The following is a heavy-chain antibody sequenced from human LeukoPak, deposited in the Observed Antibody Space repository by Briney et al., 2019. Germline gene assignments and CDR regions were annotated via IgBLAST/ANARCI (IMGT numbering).Heavy chain of an antibody. V-gene: IGHV4-61*02. Sequence: SETLSLTCTVSGGSISSGSYYWSWIRQPAGKGLEWIGRIYTSGSTNYNPSLKSRVTISVDTSKHQFSLKLSSVTAADRAVYYCARADFGGNSDYWGQGTLVTVSS. CDR2: IYTSGST. CDR1: GGSISSGSYY. CDR3: ARADFGGNSDY. J-gene: IGHJ4*02. D-gene: IGHD2-21*01.